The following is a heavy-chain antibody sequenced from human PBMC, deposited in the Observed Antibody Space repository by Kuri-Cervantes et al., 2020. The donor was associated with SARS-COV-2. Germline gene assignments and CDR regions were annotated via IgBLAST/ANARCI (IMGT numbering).Heavy chain of an antibody. V-gene: IGHV3-9*01. J-gene: IGHJ4*02. D-gene: IGHD4-17*01. Sequence: SLKISCATSGFTFDDYAMHWVRQAPGKGLEWVSGISWNSGSIGYADSVKGRFTISRDNAKNSLYLQMNSLRAEDTAVYYCAKGVDYGDYGEFDYWGQGTLVTVSS. CDR1: GFTFDDYA. CDR2: ISWNSGSI. CDR3: AKGVDYGDYGEFDY.